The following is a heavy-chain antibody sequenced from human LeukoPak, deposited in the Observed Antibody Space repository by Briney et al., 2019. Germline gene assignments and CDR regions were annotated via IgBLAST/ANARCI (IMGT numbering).Heavy chain of an antibody. CDR3: ARMTAYYDSSGYRPYFDY. CDR2: ISSSSSYI. V-gene: IGHV3-21*01. CDR1: GFTFSSYS. Sequence: SGGSLRLPCAASGFTFSSYSMNWVRQAPGKGLEWVSSISSSSSYIYYADSVKGRFTISRDNAKNSLYLQMNSLRAEDTAVYYCARMTAYYDSSGYRPYFDYWGQGTLVTVSS. D-gene: IGHD3-22*01. J-gene: IGHJ4*02.